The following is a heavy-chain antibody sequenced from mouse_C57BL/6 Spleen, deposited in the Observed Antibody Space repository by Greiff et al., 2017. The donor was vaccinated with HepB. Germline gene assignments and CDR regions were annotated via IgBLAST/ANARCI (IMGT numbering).Heavy chain of an antibody. Sequence: QVQLQQPGTELVKPGASVKLSCKASGYTFTSYWMHWVKQRPGQGLEWIGNINPSNGGTNYNEKFKSKATLTVDKSSSTAYMQLSSLTSEDSAVYYCARGVRTAQDRAWFAYWGQGTLVTVSA. CDR2: INPSNGGT. D-gene: IGHD3-2*02. J-gene: IGHJ3*01. V-gene: IGHV1-53*01. CDR1: GYTFTSYW. CDR3: ARGVRTAQDRAWFAY.